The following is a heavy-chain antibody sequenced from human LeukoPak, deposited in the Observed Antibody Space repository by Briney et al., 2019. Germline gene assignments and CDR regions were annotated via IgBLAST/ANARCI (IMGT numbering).Heavy chain of an antibody. J-gene: IGHJ4*02. CDR1: GGSISSSSYY. V-gene: IGHV4-39*07. Sequence: SETLSLTCTVSGGSISSSSYYWGWIRQPPGKGLEWIGSIYYSGSTYYNPSLKSRVTISVDTSKNQFSLKLSSVTAADTAVYYCARVRRDIVATIPPYFDYWGQGTLITVFS. D-gene: IGHD5-12*01. CDR3: ARVRRDIVATIPPYFDY. CDR2: IYYSGST.